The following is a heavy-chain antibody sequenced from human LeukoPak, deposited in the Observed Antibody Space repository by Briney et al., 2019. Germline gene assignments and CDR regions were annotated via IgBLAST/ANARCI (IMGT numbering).Heavy chain of an antibody. CDR2: IIPTFGTA. V-gene: IGHV1-69*05. J-gene: IGHJ5*02. Sequence: GASVKVSCKASGGTFSSYAISWVRRAPGQGLEWMGGIIPTFGTANYAQKFQGRVTITTDESTSTAYMELSSLRSEDTAVYYCARGIGAASVPNWFDPWGQGTLVTVSS. CDR3: ARGIGAASVPNWFDP. CDR1: GGTFSSYA. D-gene: IGHD4/OR15-4a*01.